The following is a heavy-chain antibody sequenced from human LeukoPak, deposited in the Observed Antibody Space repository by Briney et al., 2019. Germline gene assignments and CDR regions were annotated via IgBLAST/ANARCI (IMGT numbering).Heavy chain of an antibody. CDR3: ARGNKRGARFDY. Sequence: SETLSLTCAVYGGSFSGYYWSRIRQPPGKALEWIGETNHSGSTNYNPSLKSRVTISVDTSKNQFSLKLSSVTAADTAVYYCARGNKRGARFDYWGQGTLVTVSS. J-gene: IGHJ4*02. V-gene: IGHV4-34*01. CDR2: TNHSGST. D-gene: IGHD6-6*01. CDR1: GGSFSGYY.